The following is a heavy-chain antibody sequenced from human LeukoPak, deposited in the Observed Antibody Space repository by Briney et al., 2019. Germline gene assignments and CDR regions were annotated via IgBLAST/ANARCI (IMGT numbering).Heavy chain of an antibody. V-gene: IGHV4-39*01. J-gene: IGHJ5*02. CDR1: GGSISSSSYY. D-gene: IGHD2-15*01. Sequence: TPSETLSLTCTVSGGSISSSSYYWGWIRQPPGKGLEWIGSIYYSGSTYYNPSLKSRVTISVDTSKNRFSLKLSSVTAADTAVYYCARHSVAATNWFDPWGQGTLVTVSS. CDR3: ARHSVAATNWFDP. CDR2: IYYSGST.